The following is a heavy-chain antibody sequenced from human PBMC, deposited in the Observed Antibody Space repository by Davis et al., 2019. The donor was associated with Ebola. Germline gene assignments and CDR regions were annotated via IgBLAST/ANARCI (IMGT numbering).Heavy chain of an antibody. D-gene: IGHD5-12*01. CDR1: GFTFSTYV. J-gene: IGHJ4*02. Sequence: GGSLRLSCAASGFTFSTYVMYWVRQAPGKGLEWVAVISYDGSSKYYVDSVKGRFTISRDNSKNMLYLQMNSLRAEDTAVYYCARGYNDNDYGGDYWGQGTLATVSS. CDR2: ISYDGSSK. CDR3: ARGYNDNDYGGDY. V-gene: IGHV3-30-3*01.